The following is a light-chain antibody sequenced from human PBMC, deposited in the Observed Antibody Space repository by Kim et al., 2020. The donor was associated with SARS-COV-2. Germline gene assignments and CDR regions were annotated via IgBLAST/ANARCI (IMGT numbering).Light chain of an antibody. J-gene: IGKJ4*01. CDR3: QQLNSYPLS. V-gene: IGKV1-9*01. Sequence: ASVGDRVTITCRASQGINNYLAWYQQKSGKAPKLLIYAASILESGVPSRFSGSGSGTDFTLTINSLQPEDFATYYCQQLNSYPLSFGGGTKVDIK. CDR2: AAS. CDR1: QGINNY.